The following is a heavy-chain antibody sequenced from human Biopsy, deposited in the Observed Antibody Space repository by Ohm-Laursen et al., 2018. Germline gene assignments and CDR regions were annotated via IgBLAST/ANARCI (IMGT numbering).Heavy chain of an antibody. CDR3: ARERGRKSIAATDY. CDR2: IAERSTYI. Sequence: SLRLSCAASGFTFSSYAMEWVRQAPGKGLEWVSSIAERSTYISYADSVKGRFTISRDNVQNSLYLQMNNLRVEDTAVYYCARERGRKSIAATDYWGQGVLVTVSS. D-gene: IGHD6-6*01. J-gene: IGHJ4*02. CDR1: GFTFSSYA. V-gene: IGHV3-21*06.